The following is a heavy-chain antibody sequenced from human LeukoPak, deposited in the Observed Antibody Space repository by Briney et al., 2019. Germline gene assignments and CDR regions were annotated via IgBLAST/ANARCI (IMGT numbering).Heavy chain of an antibody. V-gene: IGHV1-2*02. CDR2: INPHSGGT. Sequence: EASVKVSCKASGYTFTYYYIHWVRQAPGQGLEWMGWINPHSGGTNYVEKFQGRVTMTRDTSISTAYMELSRLRSDDTAVYYCARGRFRYGSGSYYKDDAFDIWGQGTMVTVSS. CDR1: GYTFTYYY. CDR3: ARGRFRYGSGSYYKDDAFDI. J-gene: IGHJ3*02. D-gene: IGHD3-10*01.